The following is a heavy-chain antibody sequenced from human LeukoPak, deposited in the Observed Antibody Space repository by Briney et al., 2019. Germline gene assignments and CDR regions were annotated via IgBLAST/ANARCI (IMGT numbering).Heavy chain of an antibody. Sequence: GRSLRLSCAASGFTFSSYAMHWVRQAPGKGLEWVAVISYDGSNKYYADSVKGRFTTSRDNSKNTLYLQMNSLRAEDTAVYYCAREDSSGYYSLGYWGQGTLVTVSS. CDR2: ISYDGSNK. J-gene: IGHJ4*02. D-gene: IGHD3-22*01. CDR3: AREDSSGYYSLGY. V-gene: IGHV3-30-3*01. CDR1: GFTFSSYA.